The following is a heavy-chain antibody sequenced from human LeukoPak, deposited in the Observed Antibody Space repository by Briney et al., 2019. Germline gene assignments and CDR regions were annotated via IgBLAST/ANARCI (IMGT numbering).Heavy chain of an antibody. Sequence: GGSLRLSCAASGFTFSSCVMSWVRQAPGKGLEWVSAISGSGSSTYYAASVKGRFTISRDNSKNTLYLQMNSLRAEDTAVYYCAKGPLAYFDYWGQGTLVTVSS. CDR1: GFTFSSCV. J-gene: IGHJ4*02. V-gene: IGHV3-23*01. CDR2: ISGSGSST. CDR3: AKGPLAYFDY.